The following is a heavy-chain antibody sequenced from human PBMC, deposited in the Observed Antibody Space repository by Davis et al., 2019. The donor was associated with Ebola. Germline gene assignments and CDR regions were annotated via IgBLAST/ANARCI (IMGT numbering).Heavy chain of an antibody. CDR2: ISYDGSNK. J-gene: IGHJ6*04. CDR3: ARGDIVDTIPYYYGMDV. Sequence: SLRLSRAASGFTFSSYAMHWVRQAPGKGLEWVAVISYDGSNKYYADSVKGRFTISRDNSKNTLYLQMNRLRTEDTAVYYCARGDIVDTIPYYYGMDVWGKGTTVTVSS. CDR1: GFTFSSYA. V-gene: IGHV3-30-3*01. D-gene: IGHD5-12*01.